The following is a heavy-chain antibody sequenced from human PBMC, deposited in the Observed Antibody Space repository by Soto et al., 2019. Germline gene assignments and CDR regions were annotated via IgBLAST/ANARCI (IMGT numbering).Heavy chain of an antibody. D-gene: IGHD2-21*01. CDR2: NIPIFGTA. V-gene: IGHV1-69*13. CDR3: ARAPILVGETTYENYFDY. Sequence: SVKVSCKASGRTFSNFVISWVRQAPGQRLEWMGGNIPIFGTANYAQKFQGRVTIIADESTGTTYMELTSLRSEDTAVYYCARAPILVGETTYENYFDYWGQGTLVTVSS. J-gene: IGHJ4*02. CDR1: GRTFSNFV.